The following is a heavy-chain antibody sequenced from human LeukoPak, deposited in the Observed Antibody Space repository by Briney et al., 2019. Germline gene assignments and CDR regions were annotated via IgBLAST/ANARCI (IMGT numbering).Heavy chain of an antibody. Sequence: GESLMISCKGSGYSFTSYWIGWVRQMPGKGLEWVGIIYPGDSDTRYSPSFQGQVTVSADKSISTAYLQWSSLKASDTAMYYCARLYDILTGNSFDYWGQGTLVTVSS. CDR3: ARLYDILTGNSFDY. CDR2: IYPGDSDT. J-gene: IGHJ4*02. V-gene: IGHV5-51*01. CDR1: GYSFTSYW. D-gene: IGHD3-9*01.